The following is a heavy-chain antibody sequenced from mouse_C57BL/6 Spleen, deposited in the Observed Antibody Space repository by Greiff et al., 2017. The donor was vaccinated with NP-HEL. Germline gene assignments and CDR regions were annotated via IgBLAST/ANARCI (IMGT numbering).Heavy chain of an antibody. CDR3: ARGYDSPYFDY. D-gene: IGHD2-4*01. J-gene: IGHJ2*01. CDR2: ISYSGST. CDR1: GYSITSGYD. Sequence: DVQLVESGPGMVKPSQSLSLTCTVTGYSITSGYDWHWIRHFPGNKLEWMGYISYSGSTNYNPSLKSRISITHDTSKNHFFLKLNSVTTEDTATYYCARGYDSPYFDYWGQGTTLTVSS. V-gene: IGHV3-1*01.